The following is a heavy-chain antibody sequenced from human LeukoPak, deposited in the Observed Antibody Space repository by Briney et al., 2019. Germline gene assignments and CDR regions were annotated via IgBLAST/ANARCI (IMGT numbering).Heavy chain of an antibody. D-gene: IGHD3-10*01. Sequence: PGGSLRLSCAASGFTFSSNWMTWVRQAPGKGLEWVSYISRDGTTIYYADSVKGRFTISRDNAKNSLFLQMSSLRAEDTAVYYCARSSQYGSGADYWGQGTLVTVYS. CDR2: ISRDGTTI. V-gene: IGHV3-48*04. CDR3: ARSSQYGSGADY. CDR1: GFTFSSNW. J-gene: IGHJ4*02.